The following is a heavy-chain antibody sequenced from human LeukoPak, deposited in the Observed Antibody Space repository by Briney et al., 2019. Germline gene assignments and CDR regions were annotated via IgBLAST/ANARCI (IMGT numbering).Heavy chain of an antibody. CDR3: AGRGHRYSRY. CDR1: GDSVSSGY. Sequence: SETLSLRCNASGDSVSSGYWSWIRQSPGKGLEWIGFIQDSGITDYNPSLKSRLIISVDTSKNLFSLTLRSVTAADTAVYYCAGRGHRYSRYWGQGILVTVSS. J-gene: IGHJ1*01. D-gene: IGHD2-15*01. V-gene: IGHV4-4*09. CDR2: IQDSGIT.